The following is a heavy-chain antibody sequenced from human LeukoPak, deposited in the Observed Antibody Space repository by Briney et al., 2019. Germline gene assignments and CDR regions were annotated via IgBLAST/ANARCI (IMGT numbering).Heavy chain of an antibody. Sequence: SETLSLTCTVSGGSVSSGSYYWSWIRQPPGKGLEWIGYIYYSGSTNYNPSLKSRVTISVDTSKNQFSLKLSFVTAADTAVYYCARVGGGPYYDILTGFDYWGQGTLVTVSS. V-gene: IGHV4-61*01. CDR2: IYYSGST. J-gene: IGHJ4*02. CDR1: GGSVSSGSYY. CDR3: ARVGGGPYYDILTGFDY. D-gene: IGHD3-9*01.